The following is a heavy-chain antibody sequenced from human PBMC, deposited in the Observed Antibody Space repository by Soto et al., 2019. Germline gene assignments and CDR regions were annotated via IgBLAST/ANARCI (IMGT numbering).Heavy chain of an antibody. CDR3: ARVLKYYDFWSGPRRWFDP. Sequence: SETLSLTCTVSGGSISGYYWSWIRQPPGKGLEWIGYIYYSGSTNYNPSLKSRVTISVDTSKNQFSLKLSSVTAADTAVYYCARVLKYYDFWSGPRRWFDPWGQGTLVTVSS. CDR1: GGSISGYY. V-gene: IGHV4-59*01. CDR2: IYYSGST. D-gene: IGHD3-3*01. J-gene: IGHJ5*02.